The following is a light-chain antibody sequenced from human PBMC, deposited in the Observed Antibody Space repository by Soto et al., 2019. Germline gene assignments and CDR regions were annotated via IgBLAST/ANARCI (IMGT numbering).Light chain of an antibody. J-gene: IGKJ4*01. Sequence: IQVTQSPSSLSASVGDRVTITCRASQPISNDLGWFQHKPGKAPKLLIYSSSTLQSGVPSRFSGSGSGTDFSLTISSLPPEDFATYFCLQDYNYPLTFGGGTKVE. CDR3: LQDYNYPLT. CDR1: QPISND. V-gene: IGKV1-6*01. CDR2: SSS.